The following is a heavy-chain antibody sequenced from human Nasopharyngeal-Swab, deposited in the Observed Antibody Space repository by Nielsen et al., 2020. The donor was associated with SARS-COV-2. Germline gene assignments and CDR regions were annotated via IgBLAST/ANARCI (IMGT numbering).Heavy chain of an antibody. D-gene: IGHD1-26*01. Sequence: GGSLRLSCTTSGFTFDAYAMSWFRQAQGQGLEWVGFIRSKIYSGAPEYAASVKGRFTISRDGAESIAFLQMNSLETEDTGVYYCARSVGSFYGQGAFDIWGQGTMVTVSS. V-gene: IGHV3-49*01. CDR1: GFTFDAYA. CDR3: ARSVGSFYGQGAFDI. CDR2: IRSKIYSGAP. J-gene: IGHJ3*02.